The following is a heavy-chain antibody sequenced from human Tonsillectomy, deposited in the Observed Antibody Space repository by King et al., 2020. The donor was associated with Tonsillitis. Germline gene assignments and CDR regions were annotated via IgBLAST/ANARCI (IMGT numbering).Heavy chain of an antibody. CDR3: AKPTATVSDFDY. J-gene: IGHJ4*02. CDR1: GFTFSSYG. D-gene: IGHD4-11*01. CDR2: ISYDGSNK. Sequence: VQLVQSGGGVVQPGRSLRLSCAASGFTFSSYGMHWVRQAPGKGLEWVAVISYDGSNKYYADSVKGRFTISRDNSKNTLYLQMNSLRAEDTAVYYCAKPTATVSDFDYWGQGTLVTVSS. V-gene: IGHV3-30*18.